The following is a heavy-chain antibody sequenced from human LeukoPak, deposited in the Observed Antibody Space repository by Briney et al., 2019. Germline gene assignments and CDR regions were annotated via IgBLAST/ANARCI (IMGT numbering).Heavy chain of an antibody. V-gene: IGHV4-59*01. D-gene: IGHD3-3*01. CDR1: GGSISSYY. Sequence: PSETLSLTCTVSGGSISSYYWGWIRQPPGKGLEWIGYIYYSGSTNYNPSLKSRITISIDTSKNQFSLKLSSVTAADTAVYYCARGYDFWSGYYFDYWGQGTLVTVSS. CDR2: IYYSGST. CDR3: ARGYDFWSGYYFDY. J-gene: IGHJ4*02.